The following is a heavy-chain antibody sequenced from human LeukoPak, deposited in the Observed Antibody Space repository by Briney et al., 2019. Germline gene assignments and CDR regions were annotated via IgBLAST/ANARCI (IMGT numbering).Heavy chain of an antibody. CDR1: GYTFTSYG. D-gene: IGHD3-9*01. J-gene: IGHJ4*02. CDR2: ISAYNGNT. Sequence: EASVKVSCKASGYTFTSYGISWVRQAPGQGLEWMGWISAYNGNTNYAQKLQGRVTMTTDTSTSTAYMELRSLRSDDTAVYYCAREADVNQYYDILTGYYWGFGYWGQGTLVTVSS. CDR3: AREADVNQYYDILTGYYWGFGY. V-gene: IGHV1-18*01.